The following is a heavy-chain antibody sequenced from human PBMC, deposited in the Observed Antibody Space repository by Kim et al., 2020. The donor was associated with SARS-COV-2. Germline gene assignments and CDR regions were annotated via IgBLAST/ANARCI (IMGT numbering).Heavy chain of an antibody. V-gene: IGHV3-74*01. J-gene: IGHJ3*01. Sequence: DSVRGRFTNSRDIAKNTLYLKMNSLTAEDTAVYYCAREGRRTADSSGAFDVWGQGTMVTVS. CDR3: AREGRRTADSSGAFDV. D-gene: IGHD2-21*02.